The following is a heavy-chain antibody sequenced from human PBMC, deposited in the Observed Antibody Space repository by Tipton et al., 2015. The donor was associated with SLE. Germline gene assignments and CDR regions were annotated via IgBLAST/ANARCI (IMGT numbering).Heavy chain of an antibody. Sequence: TLSLTCTVSGGSMSTYYWSWIRQPPGKGLEWIGEINHSGSTNYNPSLKSRVTISVDTSKNQFSLKLSSVTAADTAVYYCARDGAARGDFDYWGQGTLVTVSS. CDR2: INHSGST. CDR3: ARDGAARGDFDY. J-gene: IGHJ4*02. D-gene: IGHD6-6*01. CDR1: GGSMSTYY. V-gene: IGHV4-34*01.